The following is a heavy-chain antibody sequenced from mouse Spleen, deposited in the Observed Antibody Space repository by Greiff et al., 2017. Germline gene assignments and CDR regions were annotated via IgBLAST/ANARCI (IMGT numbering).Heavy chain of an antibody. V-gene: IGHV5-9*04. Sequence: EVHLVESGGGLVKPGGSLKLSCAASGFTFSSYTMSWVRQTPAKRLEWVATISSGGGNTYYPDSVKGRFTISRDNARNTLYLQMSSLRSEDTAMYYCARRDGYYGYYAMDYWGQGTSVTVSS. CDR3: ARRDGYYGYYAMDY. D-gene: IGHD2-3*01. CDR2: ISSGGGNT. J-gene: IGHJ4*01. CDR1: GFTFSSYT.